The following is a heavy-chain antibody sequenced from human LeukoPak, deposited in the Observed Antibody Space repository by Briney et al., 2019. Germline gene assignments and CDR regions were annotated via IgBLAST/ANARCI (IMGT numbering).Heavy chain of an antibody. D-gene: IGHD2-8*01. CDR1: GFTFSRYA. Sequence: GGSLRLSCAASGFTFSRYAMSWVRQAPGKGLEWVSLISDSGASRYYADSVRGRFTISRDNSKNTLYLQTNSLRAEDTAAYYCALRGVPAHQIMYYFEYWGQGTLVTVSS. J-gene: IGHJ4*02. CDR3: ALRGVPAHQIMYYFEY. CDR2: ISDSGASR. V-gene: IGHV3-23*01.